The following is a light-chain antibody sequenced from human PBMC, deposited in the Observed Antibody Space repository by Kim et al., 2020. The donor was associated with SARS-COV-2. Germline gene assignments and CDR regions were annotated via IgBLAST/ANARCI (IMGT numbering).Light chain of an antibody. Sequence: SASVGDRVTITGRASENIGTWLAWYQQKPGRAPSLLIYLASTFESGVPSRFSGTGSGTEFSLSITSLQPDDFATYYCQHYSRFPYTFGQGTKLEIK. J-gene: IGKJ2*01. V-gene: IGKV1-5*03. CDR1: ENIGTW. CDR2: LAS. CDR3: QHYSRFPYT.